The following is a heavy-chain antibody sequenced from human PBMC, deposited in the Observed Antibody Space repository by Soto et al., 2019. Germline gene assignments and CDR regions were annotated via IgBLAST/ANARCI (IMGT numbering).Heavy chain of an antibody. V-gene: IGHV3-21*01. J-gene: IGHJ6*03. CDR3: ARGQFLERFPRRYYYMDV. CDR1: GFTFSSYS. D-gene: IGHD3-3*01. CDR2: ISSSSSYI. Sequence: GGSLRLSCAASGFTFSSYSMNWVRQAPGKGLEWVSSISSSSSYIYYADSVKGRFTISRDNAKNSLYLQMNSLRAEDTAVYYCARGQFLERFPRRYYYMDVWGKGTTVTVSS.